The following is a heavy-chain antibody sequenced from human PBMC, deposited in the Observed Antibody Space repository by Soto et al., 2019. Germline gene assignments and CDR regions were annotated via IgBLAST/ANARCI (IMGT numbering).Heavy chain of an antibody. D-gene: IGHD3-3*01. J-gene: IGHJ4*02. Sequence: SETLFLTCTVSGGSISSSSYYWGWIRQPPGKGLEWIGSIYYSGSTYYNPSLKSRVTISVDTSKNQFSLKLSSVTAADTAVYYCARFPRFYDFWSGSLGVFDYWGQGTLVTVSS. CDR1: GGSISSSSYY. CDR3: ARFPRFYDFWSGSLGVFDY. CDR2: IYYSGST. V-gene: IGHV4-39*01.